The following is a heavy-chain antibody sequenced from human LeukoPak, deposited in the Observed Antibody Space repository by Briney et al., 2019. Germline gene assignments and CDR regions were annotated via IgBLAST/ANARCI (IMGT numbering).Heavy chain of an antibody. CDR3: ARGRSLHYFDY. V-gene: IGHV4-34*01. CDR1: GESFSDYY. J-gene: IGHJ4*02. CDR2: INHTGST. Sequence: PSETLSLTCGFYGESFSDYYWGWIRQPPGKGLEWIGEINHTGSTNYNPSLKCRVTISVDTSRNQFSLRLTSVTAADTAVYYCARGRSLHYFDYWGQGTLVTVSS.